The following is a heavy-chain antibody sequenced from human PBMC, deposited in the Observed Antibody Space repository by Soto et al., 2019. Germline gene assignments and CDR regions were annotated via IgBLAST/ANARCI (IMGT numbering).Heavy chain of an antibody. V-gene: IGHV3-23*01. D-gene: IGHD5-12*01. J-gene: IGHJ3*02. Sequence: PGGSLRLSCAASGFTFSTYGMGWGRQAPGKGLEWVSGIRDSGGSTYYPDSVKGRFTISRDNSKNTLFLQMNGLRAEDTAIYFCSRADNYRGRPGGGSSDIWGQGTTVTVSS. CDR3: SRADNYRGRPGGGSSDI. CDR1: GFTFSTYG. CDR2: IRDSGGST.